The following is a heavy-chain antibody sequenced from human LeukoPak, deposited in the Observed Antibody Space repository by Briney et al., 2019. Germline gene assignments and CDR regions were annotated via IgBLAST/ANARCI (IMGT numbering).Heavy chain of an antibody. J-gene: IGHJ4*02. V-gene: IGHV4-34*01. D-gene: IGHD3-3*01. CDR3: ARLRFLEWLSPALDY. CDR2: INHSGST. CDR1: GGSFSGYY. Sequence: SETLSLTCAVYGGSFSGYYWSWIRQPPGKGLEWIGEINHSGSTNYNPSLKSRVTISVDTSKNQFSLKLSSVAAADTVVYYCARLRFLEWLSPALDYWGQGTLVTVSS.